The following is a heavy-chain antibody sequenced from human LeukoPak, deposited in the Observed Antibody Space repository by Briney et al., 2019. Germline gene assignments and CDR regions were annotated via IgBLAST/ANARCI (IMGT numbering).Heavy chain of an antibody. J-gene: IGHJ3*01. CDR2: IYASGNT. CDR1: GASVSTTAYF. Sequence: SETLSLTCSVSGASVSTTAYFWNWIRQPAGEGLEWIGRIYASGNTHYNPSLKSRVTMSLDTSKNQFSLTMNSVTAANSAVYFCASYREAYDLYPHGLDVWGRGTVVTVSS. CDR3: ASYREAYDLYPHGLDV. V-gene: IGHV4-61*02. D-gene: IGHD5-24*01.